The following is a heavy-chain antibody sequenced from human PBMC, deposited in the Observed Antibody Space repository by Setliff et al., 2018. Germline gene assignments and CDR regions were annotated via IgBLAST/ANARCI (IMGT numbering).Heavy chain of an antibody. CDR3: ARAGPTVTFFRVLVISWWDP. CDR1: GGSFSGYY. CDR2: INHSGST. J-gene: IGHJ5*02. V-gene: IGHV4-34*01. Sequence: SETLSLTCAVYGGSFSGYYWSWLRQPPGKGLEWIGEINHSGSTNYNRSLRSRVSISVDTSKNQFSLKLSSVTAADTATYYCARAGPTVTFFRVLVISWWDPWGQGSLVTVSS. D-gene: IGHD3-3*01.